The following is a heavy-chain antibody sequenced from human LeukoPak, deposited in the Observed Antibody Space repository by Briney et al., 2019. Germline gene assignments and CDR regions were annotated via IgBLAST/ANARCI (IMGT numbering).Heavy chain of an antibody. CDR2: ISGSGGST. Sequence: PGGSLRLSCAASVFTFSIYAMSWVRQAPGKGLEWVSAISGSGGSTYYADSVKGRFTISRDNSKNTLYLQMKSLRAEDTAVYYCTKEPIAAAGTGWYFDYWGQGTLVTVSS. CDR1: VFTFSIYA. V-gene: IGHV3-23*01. CDR3: TKEPIAAAGTGWYFDY. J-gene: IGHJ4*02. D-gene: IGHD6-13*01.